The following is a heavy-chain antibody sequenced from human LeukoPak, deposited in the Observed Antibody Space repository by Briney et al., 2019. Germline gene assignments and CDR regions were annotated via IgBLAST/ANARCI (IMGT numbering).Heavy chain of an antibody. CDR2: ISGNNGNT. CDR1: GYTFTSYG. J-gene: IGHJ4*02. V-gene: IGHV1-18*01. Sequence: GASVKVSCKASGYTFTSYGISWVRQAPGQGLEWMGWISGNNGNTNYAQRLQGRVTMTTDTSTSTAYMELRSLRSDDTAVYYCARTAAAGPAPGDYWGQGTLVTVSS. D-gene: IGHD6-13*01. CDR3: ARTAAAGPAPGDY.